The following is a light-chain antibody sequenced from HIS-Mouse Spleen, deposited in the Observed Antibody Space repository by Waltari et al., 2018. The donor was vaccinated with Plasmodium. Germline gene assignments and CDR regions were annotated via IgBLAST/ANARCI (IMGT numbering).Light chain of an antibody. V-gene: IGLV3-1*01. CDR2: QDS. CDR3: QAWDSSTVV. Sequence: SYELTQPPSVSVSPGHPASLTCPGATSAYKYAFWDQQKPGQSPVLVIYQDSKRPSGIPERFSGSNSGNTATLTISGTQAMDEADYYCQAWDSSTVVFGGGTKLTVL. CDR1: TSAYKY. J-gene: IGLJ2*01.